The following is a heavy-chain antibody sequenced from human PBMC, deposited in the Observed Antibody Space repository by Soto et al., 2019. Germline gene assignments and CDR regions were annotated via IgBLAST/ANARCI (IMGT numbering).Heavy chain of an antibody. V-gene: IGHV1-69*01. CDR3: ARQFTDGDYQY. CDR2: IIPMFGTT. CDR1: GGTFTTYP. Sequence: QVQLVQSGAEVKTPGSSVKVSCKASGGTFTTYPINWVRQAPGQGLEWMGGIIPMFGTTNYAKKSQGRVTITADESTSTAYMELSSLRSEDTAMYYCARQFTDGDYQYWGQGTLVTVSS. D-gene: IGHD4-17*01. J-gene: IGHJ4*02.